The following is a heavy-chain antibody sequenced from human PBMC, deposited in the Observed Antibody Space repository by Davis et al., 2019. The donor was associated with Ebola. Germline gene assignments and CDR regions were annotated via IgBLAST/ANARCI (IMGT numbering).Heavy chain of an antibody. D-gene: IGHD6-19*01. CDR2: ISGSGGST. Sequence: GESLKISCAASGFTFSNAWMNWVRQAPGKGLEWVSAISGSGGSTYYADSVKGRFTISRDNSKNTLYLQMNSLRAEDTAVYYCAKDRGLWLEDVVDWGQGTLVTVSS. CDR1: GFTFSNAW. V-gene: IGHV3-23*01. CDR3: AKDRGLWLEDVVD. J-gene: IGHJ4*02.